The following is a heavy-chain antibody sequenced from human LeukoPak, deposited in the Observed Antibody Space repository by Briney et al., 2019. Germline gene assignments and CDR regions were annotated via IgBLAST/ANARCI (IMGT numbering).Heavy chain of an antibody. CDR1: GYTFISYY. Sequence: GASVKVSCKASGYTFISYYMHWVRQAPGQGLEWMGIINPSGGSTSYAQKFQGRVTMTRDTSTSTVYMELSSLRSEDTAVYYCARDSGNMVRGVIKGMDVWGKGTTVTVSS. D-gene: IGHD3-10*01. V-gene: IGHV1-46*01. CDR2: INPSGGST. CDR3: ARDSGNMVRGVIKGMDV. J-gene: IGHJ6*04.